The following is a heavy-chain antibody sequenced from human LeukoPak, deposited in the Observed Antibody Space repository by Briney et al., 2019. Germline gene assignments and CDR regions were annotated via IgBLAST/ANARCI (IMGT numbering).Heavy chain of an antibody. CDR1: GGTFSSYA. CDR2: IIPIFGTA. CDR3: ARSTKFVNDAFDI. Sequence: SVKVSCKASGGTFSSYAISWVRQAPGQGLEWMGGIIPIFGTANYAQKFQGRVTITADESTSTAYMELSSLRSEDTAVYYCARSTKFVNDAFDIWGQGTMVTVSS. V-gene: IGHV1-69*13. J-gene: IGHJ3*02.